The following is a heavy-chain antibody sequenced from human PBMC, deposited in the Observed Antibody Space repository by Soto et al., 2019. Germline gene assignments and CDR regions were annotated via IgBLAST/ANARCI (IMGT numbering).Heavy chain of an antibody. Sequence: GGSLRLSCAASGFTFSSYAMSWVRQAPGKGLEWVSAISGSGGSTYYADSVKGRFTISRDNSKNTLYLQMNSLRAEDTAVYYCAKDFRDYGDYAPGDYFDYWGQGTLVTVSS. V-gene: IGHV3-23*01. CDR1: GFTFSSYA. D-gene: IGHD4-17*01. CDR2: ISGSGGST. CDR3: AKDFRDYGDYAPGDYFDY. J-gene: IGHJ4*02.